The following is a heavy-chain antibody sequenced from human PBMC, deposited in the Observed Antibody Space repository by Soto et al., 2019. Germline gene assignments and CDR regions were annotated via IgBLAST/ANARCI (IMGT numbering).Heavy chain of an antibody. Sequence: ASVKVSCKASGYTFTSYGISWVRQAPGQGLEWMGWISAYNGNTNYAQKLQGRVTMTTDTSTSTAYMELRSLRSDDTAVYYCARGLTGTTRDDWFDPWGQGTLVTFSS. CDR2: ISAYNGNT. D-gene: IGHD1-7*01. CDR1: GYTFTSYG. V-gene: IGHV1-18*01. CDR3: ARGLTGTTRDDWFDP. J-gene: IGHJ5*02.